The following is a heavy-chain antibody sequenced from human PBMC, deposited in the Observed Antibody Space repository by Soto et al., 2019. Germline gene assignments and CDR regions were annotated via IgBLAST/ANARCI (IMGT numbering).Heavy chain of an antibody. CDR2: FDPEDGIA. J-gene: IGHJ4*02. Sequence: ASVKVSCKVSGYSLTELSMHWVRQAPGKGLEWMGGFDPEDGIANYAQKFQGRVTITADESTSTAYMELSSLRSEDTAVYYCARDSMAVAGTTRTIDYWGQGTLVTVSS. CDR1: GYSLTELS. V-gene: IGHV1-24*01. CDR3: ARDSMAVAGTTRTIDY. D-gene: IGHD6-19*01.